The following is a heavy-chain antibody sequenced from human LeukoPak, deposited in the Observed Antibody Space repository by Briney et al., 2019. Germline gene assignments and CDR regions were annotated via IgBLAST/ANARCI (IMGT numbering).Heavy chain of an antibody. CDR3: ARGRVSSSTWYSTYYYYFYMDV. CDR2: VDHTGST. D-gene: IGHD1-1*01. Sequence: SETLSLACSVSDDSITMYYWTWIRQPPGKGVEWIGYVDHTGSTNFNPSLNGRVSISRDTTKNLFSLRLRSVTAAGTAVYFCARGRVSSSTWYSTYYYYFYMDVWGKGTTVTVAS. V-gene: IGHV4-59*01. J-gene: IGHJ6*03. CDR1: DDSITMYY.